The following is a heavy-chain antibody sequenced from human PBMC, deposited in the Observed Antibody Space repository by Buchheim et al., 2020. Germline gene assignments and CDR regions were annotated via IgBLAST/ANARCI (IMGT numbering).Heavy chain of an antibody. CDR3: ARAAGTVTTFYYYYGMDV. D-gene: IGHD4-17*01. Sequence: VQLVESGGGVVQPGRSLRLSCAASGFTVSSNYMSWVRQAPGKGLEWVSVIYSGGSTYYADSVKGRFTISRDNSKNTLYLQMNSLRAEDTAVYYCARAAGTVTTFYYYYGMDVWGQGTT. J-gene: IGHJ6*02. CDR1: GFTVSSNY. V-gene: IGHV3-66*01. CDR2: IYSGGST.